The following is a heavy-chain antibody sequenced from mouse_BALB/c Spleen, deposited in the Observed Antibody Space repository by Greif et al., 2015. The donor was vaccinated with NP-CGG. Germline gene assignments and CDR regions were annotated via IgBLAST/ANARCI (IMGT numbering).Heavy chain of an antibody. J-gene: IGHJ3*01. Sequence: EVQLQQSGAELVKPGASVKLSCTASGFDIKDTYMHWVKQRPEQGLEWIGRIDPANGNTKYDPKFQGKATITADTSSNTAYLQLSSLTSGDAAVYYCARGITTASAWFAYWGQGTLVTVSA. CDR3: ARGITTASAWFAY. V-gene: IGHV14-3*02. CDR1: GFDIKDTY. CDR2: IDPANGNT. D-gene: IGHD1-2*01.